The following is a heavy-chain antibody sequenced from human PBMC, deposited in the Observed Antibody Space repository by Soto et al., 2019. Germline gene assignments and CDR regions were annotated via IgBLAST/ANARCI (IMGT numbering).Heavy chain of an antibody. CDR1: GFTFSSYA. CDR2: ISYDGSNK. J-gene: IGHJ5*02. Sequence: QVQLVESGRGVVQPGRSLRLSCAASGFTFSSYAMHWVRQAPGKGLERVAXISYDGSNKYYADSVKGRFTLSRDNSKNTLYLHMNSLRAEDTAVXYXXXXXXXVVVPAAMSWFDPWGQGTLVTVSS. V-gene: IGHV3-30-3*01. D-gene: IGHD2-2*01. CDR3: XXXXXXVVVPAAMSWFDP.